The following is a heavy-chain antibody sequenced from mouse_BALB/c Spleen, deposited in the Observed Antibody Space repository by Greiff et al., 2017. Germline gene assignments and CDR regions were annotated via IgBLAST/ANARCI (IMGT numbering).Heavy chain of an antibody. V-gene: IGHV1-80*01. CDR2: IYPGDGDT. Sequence: QVQLQQSGAELVRPGSSVKISCKASGYAFSSYWMNWVKQRPGQGLEWIGQIYPGDGDTNYNGKFKGKATLTADKSSSTAYMQLSSLTSEDSAVYFCAREGYDYDERGSWYFDVWGAGTTVTVSS. D-gene: IGHD2-4*01. CDR1: GYAFSSYW. CDR3: AREGYDYDERGSWYFDV. J-gene: IGHJ1*01.